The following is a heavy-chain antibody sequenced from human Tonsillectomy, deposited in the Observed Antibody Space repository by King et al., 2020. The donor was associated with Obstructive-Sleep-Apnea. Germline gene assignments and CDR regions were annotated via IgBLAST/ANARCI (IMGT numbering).Heavy chain of an antibody. J-gene: IGHJ4*02. CDR2: IYYSGST. CDR3: ARSPSDYYDRSGYYYMDY. V-gene: IGHV4-59*01. Sequence: VQLQESGPGLVKPSETLSLTCTVSGGSISSYYWSWIRQPPGKGLEWIWYIYYSGSTNYTPSLKSRVTISVDTSKNQFSLKLSSVTAADTAVYYCARSPSDYYDRSGYYYMDYWGQGTLVTVSS. D-gene: IGHD3-22*01. CDR1: GGSISSYY.